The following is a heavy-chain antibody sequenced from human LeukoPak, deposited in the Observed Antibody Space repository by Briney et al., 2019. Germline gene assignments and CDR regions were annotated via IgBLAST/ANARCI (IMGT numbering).Heavy chain of an antibody. J-gene: IGHJ4*02. CDR2: IYSGGST. Sequence: PGGSLRLSCAASGFTVSSNYLSWVRQAPGKGLEYVSIIYSGGSTYYADAVKSRFTISRDNSKNTLYLQMNSLRAEDTAVYYCARAAPGGEYYFDYWGQGTLVTVSS. CDR3: ARAAPGGEYYFDY. CDR1: GFTVSSNY. D-gene: IGHD6-6*01. V-gene: IGHV3-53*01.